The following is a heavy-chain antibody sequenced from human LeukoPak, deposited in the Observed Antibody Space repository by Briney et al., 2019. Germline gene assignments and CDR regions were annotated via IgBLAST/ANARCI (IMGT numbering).Heavy chain of an antibody. V-gene: IGHV3-53*01. D-gene: IGHD1-26*01. Sequence: GGSLRLSCAASGFTVSSNYMSWVRQAPGKGLEWVSVIYSGGSTYYADSVKGRFTISRDNSKNTLYLQMNSLRAEDTAVYYCARYRSGSRNDAFDIWGLGTMVTVSS. J-gene: IGHJ3*02. CDR2: IYSGGST. CDR1: GFTVSSNY. CDR3: ARYRSGSRNDAFDI.